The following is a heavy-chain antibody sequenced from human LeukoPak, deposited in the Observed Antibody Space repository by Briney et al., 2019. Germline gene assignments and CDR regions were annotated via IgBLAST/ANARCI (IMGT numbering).Heavy chain of an antibody. Sequence: GGSLRLSCAASGFTFANYAMSWVRPAPGKGLEWVSAVTSSGGSTYYADSVKGRFTISRDNSENTLYLQMNSLRAEDTAVYYCAKRGSGWYFDYWGQGTLVTVSS. CDR3: AKRGSGWYFDY. D-gene: IGHD6-19*01. CDR2: VTSSGGST. V-gene: IGHV3-23*01. CDR1: GFTFANYA. J-gene: IGHJ4*02.